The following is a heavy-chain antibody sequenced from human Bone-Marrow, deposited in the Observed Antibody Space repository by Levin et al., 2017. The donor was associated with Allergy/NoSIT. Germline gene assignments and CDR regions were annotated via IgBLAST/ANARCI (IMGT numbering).Heavy chain of an antibody. CDR3: ARSYCGDCYSYLAD. CDR1: RFIFSDYN. J-gene: IGHJ4*02. Sequence: GESLKISCAASRFIFSDYNMQWVRQAPGKGLEWVAAIWKDGGTIHYADSVKGRFTISRDNSKNTVYLQMNSLRAEDTAVYYCARSYCGDCYSYLADWGQGTLVTVSS. CDR2: IWKDGGTI. V-gene: IGHV3-33*01. D-gene: IGHD2-21*02.